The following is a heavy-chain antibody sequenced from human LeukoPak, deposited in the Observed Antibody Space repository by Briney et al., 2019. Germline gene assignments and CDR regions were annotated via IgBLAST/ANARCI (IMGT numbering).Heavy chain of an antibody. J-gene: IGHJ4*02. CDR1: GFTFSSHW. V-gene: IGHV3-48*01. CDR2: ISSSSSTI. Sequence: GGSLRLSCAASGFTFSSHWIHWVRQAPGKGLEWVSYISSSSSTIYYADSVKGRFTISRDNAKNSLYLQMNSLRAEDTAVYYCARDFGWGQGTLVTVSS. CDR3: ARDFG. D-gene: IGHD3-3*01.